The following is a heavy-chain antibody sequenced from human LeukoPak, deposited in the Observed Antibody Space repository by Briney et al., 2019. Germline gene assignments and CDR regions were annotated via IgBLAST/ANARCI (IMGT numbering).Heavy chain of an antibody. Sequence: GESLKISCKTSGYTFNNDWIGWVRQMSGKGLEWMGIVRPRDSDTVYSPSFRGQVTISVDKSISTAYLQWNTLEASDTAMYYCAMLTYFDPTHYFDYWGQGTLVTVSS. CDR3: AMLTYFDPTHYFDY. J-gene: IGHJ4*02. V-gene: IGHV5-51*01. CDR2: VRPRDSDT. CDR1: GYTFNNDW. D-gene: IGHD3-9*01.